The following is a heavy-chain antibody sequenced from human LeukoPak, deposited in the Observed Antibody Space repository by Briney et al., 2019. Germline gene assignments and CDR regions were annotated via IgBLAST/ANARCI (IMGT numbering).Heavy chain of an antibody. V-gene: IGHV3-15*01. J-gene: IGHJ4*02. CDR2: IKSKPDGGTT. Sequence: GGSLRLSCAASGFTFNRAWMTWVRQAPGKGREWVGRIKSKPDGGTTDYAAPVKGRFTISRDDSKTTLYLQMNSLKAEDTAVYYCATGYYYDSSGYNWGQGTLVTVSS. CDR1: GFTFNRAW. CDR3: ATGYYYDSSGYN. D-gene: IGHD3-22*01.